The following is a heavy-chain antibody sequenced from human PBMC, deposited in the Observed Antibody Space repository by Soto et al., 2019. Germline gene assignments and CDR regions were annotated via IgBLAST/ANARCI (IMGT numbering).Heavy chain of an antibody. CDR1: GYALTTYG. CDR2: ISAYNGNT. J-gene: IGHJ4*02. D-gene: IGHD3-22*01. CDR3: ARDSYYDSSGYYPEPLAY. V-gene: IGHV1-18*01. Sequence: SVTVSCMASGYALTTYGIICVRQAPVQVLELMGWISAYNGNTNYAQKLQGRVTMTTDTSTSTAYMERRSLRSDDTAVYYCARDSYYDSSGYYPEPLAYWGQGPLVT.